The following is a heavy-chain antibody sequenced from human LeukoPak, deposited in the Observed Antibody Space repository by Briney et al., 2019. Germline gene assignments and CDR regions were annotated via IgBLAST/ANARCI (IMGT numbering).Heavy chain of an antibody. V-gene: IGHV4-59*01. D-gene: IGHD5-24*01. J-gene: IGHJ4*02. Sequence: SETLSLTCTVSGGSISSYYWTWIRQPPGKGLEWIGYIHYSGGTNYIPSLKSRVTISVDTSKNQFFLKLSSVTAADTAVYYCSSGHQRDGYTYFDFWGQGTLVTVSS. CDR1: GGSISSYY. CDR3: SSGHQRDGYTYFDF. CDR2: IHYSGGT.